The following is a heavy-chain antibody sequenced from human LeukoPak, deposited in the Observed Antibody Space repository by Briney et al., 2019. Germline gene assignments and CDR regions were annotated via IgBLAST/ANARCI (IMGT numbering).Heavy chain of an antibody. CDR3: LLLWPRWA. D-gene: IGHD3-10*01. CDR1: GITFNNYW. V-gene: IGHV3-74*01. Sequence: PGGSLRVSCAASGITFNNYWTHWVRQVPGKELVWVSRIYSDGSSTSYADSVKGRFTISRDSAKNTMYLQMNSLRPDDTAVYYGLLLWPRWAWGQGTLVTVSS. J-gene: IGHJ5*02. CDR2: IYSDGSST.